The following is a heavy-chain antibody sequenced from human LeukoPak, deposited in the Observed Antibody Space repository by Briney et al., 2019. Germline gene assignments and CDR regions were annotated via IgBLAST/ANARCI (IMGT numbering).Heavy chain of an antibody. CDR3: ATRVTTGNWFDP. J-gene: IGHJ5*02. V-gene: IGHV4-30-4*07. Sequence: SETLSLTCAVSGGSISSGGYSWSWIRQPPGTGLEWIGYIYYSGSTYYNPSLKSRVTISVDTSKNQFSLKLSSVTAADTAVYYCATRVTTGNWFDPWGQGTLVTVSS. CDR1: GGSISSGGYS. D-gene: IGHD4-11*01. CDR2: IYYSGST.